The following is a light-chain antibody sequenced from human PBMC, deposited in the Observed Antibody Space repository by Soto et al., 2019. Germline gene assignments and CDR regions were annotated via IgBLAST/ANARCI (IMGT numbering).Light chain of an antibody. J-gene: IGKJ2*01. CDR2: GAS. CDR3: QLYDNSLYT. Sequence: EIVLTQSPGTLSLSPGERATLSCRASQSVSSNYLAWYQQKPGQAPRLLIYGASTGATGIPDRFSGSGSGTDFTLTISRLEPEDFAVYYCQLYDNSLYTFGQGTNLDIK. CDR1: QSVSSNY. V-gene: IGKV3-20*01.